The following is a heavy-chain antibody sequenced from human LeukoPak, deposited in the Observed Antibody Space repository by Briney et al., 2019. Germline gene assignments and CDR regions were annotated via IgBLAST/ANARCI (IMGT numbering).Heavy chain of an antibody. D-gene: IGHD6-19*01. CDR2: IYHSGST. Sequence: SETLSLTCAVSGGSISSGGYSWSWIRQPPGKGLEWIGYIYHSGSTYYNPSLKSRVTISVDTSKNQFSLKLSSVTAADTAVYYCARHTVAGTAYYYYYGMDVWGQGTTVTVSS. V-gene: IGHV4-30-2*03. J-gene: IGHJ6*02. CDR3: ARHTVAGTAYYYYYGMDV. CDR1: GGSISSGGYS.